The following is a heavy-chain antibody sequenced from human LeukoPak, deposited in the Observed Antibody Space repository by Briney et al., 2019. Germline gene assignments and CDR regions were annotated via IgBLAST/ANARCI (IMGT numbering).Heavy chain of an antibody. V-gene: IGHV4-4*07. CDR1: GGSISSYY. CDR3: ASQLKDGYNNGVVY. CDR2: IYTSGST. J-gene: IGHJ4*02. Sequence: PSETLSLTCTVSGGSISSYYWSWIRQPAGKGLEWIGRIYTSGSTNYNPSLKSRVTMSVDTSKNQFSLKLSSVTAADTAVHYCASQLKDGYNNGVVYWGQGTLVTVSS. D-gene: IGHD5-24*01.